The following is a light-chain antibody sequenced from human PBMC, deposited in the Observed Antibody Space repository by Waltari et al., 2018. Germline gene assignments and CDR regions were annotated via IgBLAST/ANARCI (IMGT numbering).Light chain of an antibody. V-gene: IGKV3-20*01. CDR2: GAS. Sequence: EIVLAQSPGTLSLSPGERATLSCRASQSVSRALDWYQQKPGQAPRLLLYGASSRATGIPDRFSGSGSGTDFSLTISRLEPEDFAVYFCQHYVRLPATFGQGTKVEIK. J-gene: IGKJ1*01. CDR1: QSVSRA. CDR3: QHYVRLPAT.